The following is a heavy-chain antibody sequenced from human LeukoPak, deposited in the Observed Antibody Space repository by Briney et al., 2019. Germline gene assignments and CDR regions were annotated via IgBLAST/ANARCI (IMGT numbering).Heavy chain of an antibody. CDR2: IIPIFGTA. CDR1: GGTFSSYA. D-gene: IGHD6-19*01. CDR3: SAEAQWLVSDY. J-gene: IGHJ4*02. Sequence: VASVKVSCKASGGTFSSYAISWVRQAPGQGLEWMGGIIPIFGTANYAQKFQGRVTITADESMSTAYMELSSLRSEDTAVYYCSAEAQWLVSDYWGQGTLVTVSS. V-gene: IGHV1-69*13.